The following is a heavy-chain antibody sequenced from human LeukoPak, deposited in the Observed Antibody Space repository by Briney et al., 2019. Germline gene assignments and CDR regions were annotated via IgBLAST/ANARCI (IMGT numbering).Heavy chain of an antibody. CDR1: GFTFSSYA. CDR2: ISGSGGST. CDR3: ARGQRKDFWSGYYTPYYYYGMDV. V-gene: IGHV3-23*01. J-gene: IGHJ6*02. Sequence: GGSLRLSCAASGFTFSSYAMSWVRQAPGKGLEWVSAISGSGGSTYYADSVKGRFTISRDNDKNSLYLQMNSLRAEDTAVYYCARGQRKDFWSGYYTPYYYYGMDVWGQGTTVTVSS. D-gene: IGHD3-3*01.